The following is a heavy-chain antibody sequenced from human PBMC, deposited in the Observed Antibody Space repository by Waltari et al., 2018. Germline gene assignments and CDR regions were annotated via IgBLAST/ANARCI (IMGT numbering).Heavy chain of an antibody. Sequence: QVQLVQSGAEVKKPGASVKVSCKASGYTFTSYGISWVRQAPGQGLEWMGWISAYNGNTNDAQKLQGRVTMTTDTSTSTAYMELRSLRSDDTAVYYCARDVIDYVWGSYLDAFDIWGQGTMVTVSS. CDR2: ISAYNGNT. D-gene: IGHD3-16*01. CDR3: ARDVIDYVWGSYLDAFDI. V-gene: IGHV1-18*01. J-gene: IGHJ3*02. CDR1: GYTFTSYG.